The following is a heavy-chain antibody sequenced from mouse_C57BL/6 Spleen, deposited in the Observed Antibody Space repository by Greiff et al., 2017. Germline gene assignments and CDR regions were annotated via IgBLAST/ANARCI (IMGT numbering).Heavy chain of an antibody. CDR1: EYEFPSHD. D-gene: IGHD1-1*01. J-gene: IGHJ1*03. Sequence: EVQGVESGGGLVQPGESLKLSCESNEYEFPSHDMSWVRKTPEKRLELVAAINSDGGSTYYPDTMERRFIISRDNTKKTLYLQMSSLRSEDTALYYCARHGLRDGSGYGYFDVWGTGTTVTVSS. V-gene: IGHV5-2*01. CDR2: INSDGGST. CDR3: ARHGLRDGSGYGYFDV.